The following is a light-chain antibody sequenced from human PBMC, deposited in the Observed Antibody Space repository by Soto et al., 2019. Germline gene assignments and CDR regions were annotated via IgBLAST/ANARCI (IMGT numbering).Light chain of an antibody. J-gene: IGKJ2*01. CDR3: KQDIQTTPT. CDR1: QSLLHSNGYNY. Sequence: DIVMTQSPLSLPVTPGEPASISCRSSQSLLHSNGYNYLDWYLQKPGQSPQLLICLGSNRASGVYDRVNGNGSGKDFTMNISRVEAEDVELYYCKQDIQTTPTFGQGTKLDIK. CDR2: LGS. V-gene: IGKV2-28*01.